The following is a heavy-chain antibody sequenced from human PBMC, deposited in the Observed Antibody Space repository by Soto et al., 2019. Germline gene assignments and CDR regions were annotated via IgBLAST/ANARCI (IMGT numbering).Heavy chain of an antibody. CDR3: AGLNFDILPAYYAFDI. CDR1: GCSISSDSYY. CDR2: ISYSGST. Sequence: SETLSLTCTVSGCSISSDSYYWGWIRQSPEKGLEWIASISYSGSTYYNPTLKSRLIISVDTSKSQFSLKLSSVTAADTAVYYCAGLNFDILPAYYAFDIWGQGTMVT. D-gene: IGHD3-9*01. V-gene: IGHV4-39*01. J-gene: IGHJ3*02.